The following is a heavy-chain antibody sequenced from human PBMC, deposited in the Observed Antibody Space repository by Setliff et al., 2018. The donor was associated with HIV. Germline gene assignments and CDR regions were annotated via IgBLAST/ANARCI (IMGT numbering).Heavy chain of an antibody. D-gene: IGHD3-10*01. Sequence: GGSLRLSCAASGFTFSNYAMTWVRQAPGKGLEWVSAISGSAGSTYYADSVKGRFTISGDNSKNTLYLQMNSLRAEDTAVYYCAKPYRGSVVRDQGYMDVWGKGTTVTVSS. CDR1: GFTFSNYA. V-gene: IGHV3-23*01. CDR3: AKPYRGSVVRDQGYMDV. CDR2: ISGSAGST. J-gene: IGHJ6*03.